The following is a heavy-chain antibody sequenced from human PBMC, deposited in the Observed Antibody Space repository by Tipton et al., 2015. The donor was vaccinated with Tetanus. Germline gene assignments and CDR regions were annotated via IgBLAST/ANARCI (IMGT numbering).Heavy chain of an antibody. CDR2: INHRGGT. D-gene: IGHD6-19*01. CDR1: GGSVSSSGYF. CDR3: ASLPKHWLAPRGAP. V-gene: IGHV4-39*01. J-gene: IGHJ5*02. Sequence: TLSLTCTVSGGSVSSSGYFWGWIRQSPGKGLEWIGEINHRGGTMYNPSLKSRVTISGDTSKNQFSLNLTSVTAADTAVYYCASLPKHWLAPRGAPWGQGTLVTASS.